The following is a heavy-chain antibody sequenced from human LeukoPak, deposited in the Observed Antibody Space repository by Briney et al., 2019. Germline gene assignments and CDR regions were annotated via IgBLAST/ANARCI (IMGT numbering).Heavy chain of an antibody. CDR2: MNPNSGST. J-gene: IGHJ4*02. CDR1: GYTFTSYD. V-gene: IGHV1-8*01. CDR3: ARGQNPDYYYDSSGYYGY. Sequence: ASVNVSCKASGYTFTSYDINWVRQATGQGLEWVGWMNPNSGSTGYAQKFQGRVTMTRNTSISTAYMKLSSLRSEDTAVYYCARGQNPDYYYDSSGYYGYWGQGTLVTVSP. D-gene: IGHD3-22*01.